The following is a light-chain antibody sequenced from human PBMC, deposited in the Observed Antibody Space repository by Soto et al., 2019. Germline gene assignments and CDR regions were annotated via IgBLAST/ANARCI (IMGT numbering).Light chain of an antibody. CDR3: QSYDSSNFWV. V-gene: IGLV6-57*04. CDR2: EDN. CDR1: SGSIASNY. J-gene: IGLJ3*02. Sequence: NFMLTQPHSVSESPGKTVTISCTRSSGSIASNYVQWYQQCPGSAPTTVIYEDNQRPSGVPDRFSGSIDSSSNSASLTISGLKTEDEADYYCQSYDSSNFWVFGGGTQLTVL.